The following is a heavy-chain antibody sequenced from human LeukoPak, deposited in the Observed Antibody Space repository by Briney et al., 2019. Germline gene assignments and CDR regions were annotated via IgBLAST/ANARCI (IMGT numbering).Heavy chain of an antibody. V-gene: IGHV4-59*08. CDR1: GGSISSYY. CDR2: IYYSGST. J-gene: IGHJ4*02. CDR3: ARKALYYYDSSGPFDY. D-gene: IGHD3-22*01. Sequence: SETLSLTCTVSGGSISSYYWSWIRQPPGKGLGWIGYIYYSGSTNYNPSLKSRVTISVDTSKNQFSLKLSSVTAADTAVYYCARKALYYYDSSGPFDYWGQGTLVTVSS.